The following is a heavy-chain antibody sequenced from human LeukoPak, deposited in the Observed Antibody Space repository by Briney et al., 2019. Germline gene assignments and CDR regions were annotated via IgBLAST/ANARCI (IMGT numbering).Heavy chain of an antibody. D-gene: IGHD6-19*01. J-gene: IGHJ4*02. CDR2: IYYSGST. CDR1: GGSISSSSYY. V-gene: IGHV4-39*01. Sequence: SETLSLTCTVSGGSISSSSYYWGWIRQPPGKGLEWIGSIYYSGSTYYNPSLKSRVTISVDTSKNQFSLKLSSVTAADTAVYYCARQHAFGSSGWSVDYWGQGTLVTVSS. CDR3: ARQHAFGSSGWSVDY.